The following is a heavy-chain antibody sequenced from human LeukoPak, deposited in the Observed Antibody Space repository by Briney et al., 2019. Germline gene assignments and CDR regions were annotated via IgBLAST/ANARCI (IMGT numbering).Heavy chain of an antibody. Sequence: ASVKVSCKASGYTFSGYYMHWVRQAPGQGLEWMGWINPNSGGTNSAQKFQGRVTMTRDMSVTAAYMELSRLRSDDTAVYYCARDRGWELLTSAFDIWGQGTMVAVPS. CDR1: GYTFSGYY. V-gene: IGHV1-2*02. CDR2: INPNSGGT. D-gene: IGHD1-26*01. CDR3: ARDRGWELLTSAFDI. J-gene: IGHJ3*02.